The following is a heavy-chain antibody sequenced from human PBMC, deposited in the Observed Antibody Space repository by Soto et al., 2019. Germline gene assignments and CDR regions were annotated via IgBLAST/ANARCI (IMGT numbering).Heavy chain of an antibody. CDR2: FSYDGSIK. Sequence: PGGSLRLSWAASGFTFSVYGMHWVRQAPGKGLEWVALFSYDGSIKYYADSVKGRFTISRDNSKNTLYLQMNSLRVEDTAVYYCAKDGSHLAVAGTSPTSYFYGLAVWGQGTTVTVSS. D-gene: IGHD6-19*01. CDR1: GFTFSVYG. J-gene: IGHJ6*02. V-gene: IGHV3-30*18. CDR3: AKDGSHLAVAGTSPTSYFYGLAV.